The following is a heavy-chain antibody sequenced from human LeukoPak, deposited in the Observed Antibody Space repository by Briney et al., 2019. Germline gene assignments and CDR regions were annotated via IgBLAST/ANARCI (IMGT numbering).Heavy chain of an antibody. CDR3: AKRNLRAVAPGY. D-gene: IGHD6-19*01. CDR1: GSTFSSFD. CDR2: ISGGGGST. V-gene: IGHV3-23*01. Sequence: GASLRLSCAASGSTFSSFDMSWVRQAPGKGLEWASAISGGGGSTYYADSVKGRFTISRDNSKNTLYLQMNSLRAEDTAIYYCAKRNLRAVAPGYWGQGTLVTVSS. J-gene: IGHJ4*02.